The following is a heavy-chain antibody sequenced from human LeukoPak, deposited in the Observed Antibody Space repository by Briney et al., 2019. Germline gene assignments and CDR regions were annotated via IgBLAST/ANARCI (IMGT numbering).Heavy chain of an antibody. D-gene: IGHD3-22*01. CDR3: ARDGNRRMYYYDKVGDY. Sequence: GASVKVSCKASGYTFNSYGISWVRQAPGQGLEWMGWISGYNGNTKYAQKLQGRVTMTTDTSTSTAYMELRSLRSDDTAVYYCARDGNRRMYYYDKVGDYWGQGTLVTVSS. V-gene: IGHV1-18*01. CDR1: GYTFNSYG. CDR2: ISGYNGNT. J-gene: IGHJ4*02.